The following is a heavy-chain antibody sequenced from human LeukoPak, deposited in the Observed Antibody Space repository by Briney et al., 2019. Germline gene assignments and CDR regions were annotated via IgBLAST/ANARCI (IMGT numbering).Heavy chain of an antibody. V-gene: IGHV3-33*01. D-gene: IGHD5-12*01. CDR1: GFTFSSYG. CDR3: ARAPSGYVYFDY. CDR2: IWSDGTNK. Sequence: AGGSLRLSCAASGFTFSSYGMHWVRQAPGKGLEWVAVIWSDGTNKFYADSVKGRFIISRDNSKNTMYMQMNSLRADDTAVYYCARAPSGYVYFDYWGQGTLVTVSS. J-gene: IGHJ4*02.